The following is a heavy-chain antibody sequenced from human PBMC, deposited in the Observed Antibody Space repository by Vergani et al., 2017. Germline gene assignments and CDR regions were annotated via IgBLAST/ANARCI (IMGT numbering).Heavy chain of an antibody. J-gene: IGHJ6*03. CDR1: GYSFTSYW. CDR3: ARTSQRHRSGYYYYMDV. V-gene: IGHV5-51*03. Sequence: EVQLVQSGAEVKKPGESLKISCKGSGYSFTSYWIGWVRQMPGKGLEWMGIIYPGDSDTRYSPSFQGQVTISADKSISTAYLQWSSLKASDTAMYYCARTSQRHRSGYYYYMDVWGKGTTVTVSS. CDR2: IYPGDSDT. D-gene: IGHD6-25*01.